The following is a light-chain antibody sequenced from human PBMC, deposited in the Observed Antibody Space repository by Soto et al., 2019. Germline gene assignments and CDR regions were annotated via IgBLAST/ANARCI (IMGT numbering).Light chain of an antibody. J-gene: IGKJ2*01. Sequence: EIVLTQSPGTLSLSPGERATLSCWASQSVSSYLAWYQQKPGQAPRLLIYGASSRATGIPDRFSGSGSGTDFTLTSSRLEPEDLAVYYCQQYGSSTRTFGQGTRLEIK. V-gene: IGKV3-20*01. CDR1: QSVSSY. CDR3: QQYGSSTRT. CDR2: GAS.